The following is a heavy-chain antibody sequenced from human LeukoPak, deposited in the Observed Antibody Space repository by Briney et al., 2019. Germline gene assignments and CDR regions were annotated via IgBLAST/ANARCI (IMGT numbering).Heavy chain of an antibody. Sequence: GGSLRLSCAASGFTFSSYSMNWVRQAPGKGLEWVSSISSSSSYIYYADSVKGRFTISRDSAKNSLYLQMNSLRAEDTAVYYCATDDFWSGYSDYWGQGTLVTVSS. CDR3: ATDDFWSGYSDY. V-gene: IGHV3-21*01. D-gene: IGHD3-3*01. J-gene: IGHJ4*02. CDR2: ISSSSSYI. CDR1: GFTFSSYS.